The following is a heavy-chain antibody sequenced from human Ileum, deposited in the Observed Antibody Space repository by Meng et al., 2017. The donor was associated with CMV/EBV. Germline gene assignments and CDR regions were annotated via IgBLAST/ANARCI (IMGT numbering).Heavy chain of an antibody. J-gene: IGHJ6*02. V-gene: IGHV3-30*02. CDR1: GFTFRSYG. D-gene: IGHD3-9*01. CDR2: MQYDGTKK. Sequence: GESLKISCVASGFTFRSYGLHWVRQAPGKGLEWVSFMQYDGTKKYYANSVTGRFTISRDNSKNTLYLHMNSLRTEDTAVYHCAKDHDILTAKDFRDAMDVWGQGTTVTVSS. CDR3: AKDHDILTAKDFRDAMDV.